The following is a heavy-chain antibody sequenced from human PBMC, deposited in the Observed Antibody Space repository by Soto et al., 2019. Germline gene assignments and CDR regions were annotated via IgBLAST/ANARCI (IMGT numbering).Heavy chain of an antibody. V-gene: IGHV1-8*01. Sequence: QVQLVQSGAEVKKPGASVKVSCKASGYTFTSYDINWVRQATGQGLEWMGWMNPNSGNTGYAQKFQGRITMTRNTSISTAYMELSSLRSEDTAVYYCARERSAAGTGWFDPWGQGTLVTVSS. CDR2: MNPNSGNT. CDR1: GYTFTSYD. J-gene: IGHJ5*02. D-gene: IGHD6-13*01. CDR3: ARERSAAGTGWFDP.